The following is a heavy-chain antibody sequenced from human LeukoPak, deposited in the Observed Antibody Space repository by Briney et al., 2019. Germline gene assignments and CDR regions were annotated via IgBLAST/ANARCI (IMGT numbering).Heavy chain of an antibody. D-gene: IGHD2-15*01. V-gene: IGHV1-18*01. CDR3: ARRAIQDYFDY. Sequence: GASVKVSCKASGYTFTSYGISWVRQAPGQGLEWMGWISAYNGNTNYAQKLQGRVTITADESTSTAYMELSSLRSEDTAVYYCARRAIQDYFDYWGQGTLVTVSS. CDR1: GYTFTSYG. CDR2: ISAYNGNT. J-gene: IGHJ4*02.